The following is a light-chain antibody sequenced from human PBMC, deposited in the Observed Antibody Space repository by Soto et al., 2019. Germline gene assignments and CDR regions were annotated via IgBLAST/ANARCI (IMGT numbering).Light chain of an antibody. CDR1: QSVGTN. Sequence: EIVMTQSPATLSVSPGERAALSCGASQSVGTNLAWYQQKAGQAPGLLIYGASTRATGVPARLSGSGSGTEFTLTISSLQSEDFALYYCQQYDSWPRTFGQGTKVEIK. CDR3: QQYDSWPRT. CDR2: GAS. J-gene: IGKJ1*01. V-gene: IGKV3-15*01.